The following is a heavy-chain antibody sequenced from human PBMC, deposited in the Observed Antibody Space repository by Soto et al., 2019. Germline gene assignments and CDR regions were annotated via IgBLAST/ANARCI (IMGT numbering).Heavy chain of an antibody. CDR2: IIPIFGTA. D-gene: IGHD2-15*01. Sequence: ASVKVSCKASGGTFSSYAISWVRQAPGQGLEWMGGIIPIFGTANYAQKFQGRVTITADESTSTAYMELSSLRSEDTAVYYCARSTQLVLGYCSGGSCYTAFDYWGQGTLVTVSS. J-gene: IGHJ4*02. V-gene: IGHV1-69*13. CDR3: ARSTQLVLGYCSGGSCYTAFDY. CDR1: GGTFSSYA.